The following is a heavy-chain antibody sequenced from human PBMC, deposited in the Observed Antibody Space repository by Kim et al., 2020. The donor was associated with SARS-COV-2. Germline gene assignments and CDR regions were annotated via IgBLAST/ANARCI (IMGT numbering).Heavy chain of an antibody. CDR3: ARDRKLWFGELFQSAPFDY. Sequence: GGSLRLSCAASGFTFSSYSMNWVRQAPGKGLEWVSSISSSSSYIYYADSVKGRFTISRDNAKNSLYLQMNSLRAEDTAVYYCARDRKLWFGELFQSAPFDYWGQGTLVTVSS. CDR1: GFTFSSYS. D-gene: IGHD3-10*01. V-gene: IGHV3-21*01. J-gene: IGHJ4*02. CDR2: ISSSSSYI.